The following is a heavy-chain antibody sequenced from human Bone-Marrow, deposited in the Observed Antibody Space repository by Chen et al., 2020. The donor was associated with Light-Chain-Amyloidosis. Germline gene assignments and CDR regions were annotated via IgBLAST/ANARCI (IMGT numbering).Heavy chain of an antibody. CDR2: FLHSGRT. J-gene: IGHJ4*02. D-gene: IGHD3-9*01. CDR3: ARQSGGLTDI. Sequence: QVQLQESGPGLVKPWETLSLSCTISGGSISSSSYYWGWVRQPPGEGLEWIGSFLHSGRTYYNPSLKSRVTISVDTSKSQVSLRLSSVTAADTAVYYWARQSGGLTDIWGQGTLVTVSS. V-gene: IGHV4-39*01. CDR1: GGSISSSSYY.